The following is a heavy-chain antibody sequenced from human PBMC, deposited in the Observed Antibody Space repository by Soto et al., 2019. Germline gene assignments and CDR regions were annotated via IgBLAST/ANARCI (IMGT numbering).Heavy chain of an antibody. Sequence: SGPTLVNPTQTLTLTCTFSGFSLNTTAVGVGWIRQPPGKALEWLALIYWDNDKRYNPSLKTRLTITKDTSKNQVVLKMTNMDHVDTATYFCAHREGDDYVWGCYKDAFDFWGQGTMVTVSS. V-gene: IGHV2-5*02. CDR1: GFSLNTTAVG. D-gene: IGHD3-16*01. J-gene: IGHJ3*01. CDR3: AHREGDDYVWGCYKDAFDF. CDR2: IYWDNDK.